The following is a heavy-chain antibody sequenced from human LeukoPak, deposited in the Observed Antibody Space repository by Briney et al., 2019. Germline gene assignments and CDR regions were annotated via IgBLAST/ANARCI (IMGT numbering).Heavy chain of an antibody. Sequence: PGGSLRLSCAASGFTFSSYGMHWVRQAPGKGLEWVAFIRYDGSNKYYADSVKGRFTISRDNSKNTLYLQMNSLRAEDTAVYYCARGAPDYYDSSGYLPSWGQGTLVTVSS. V-gene: IGHV3-30*02. CDR3: ARGAPDYYDSSGYLPS. J-gene: IGHJ5*02. CDR1: GFTFSSYG. D-gene: IGHD3-22*01. CDR2: IRYDGSNK.